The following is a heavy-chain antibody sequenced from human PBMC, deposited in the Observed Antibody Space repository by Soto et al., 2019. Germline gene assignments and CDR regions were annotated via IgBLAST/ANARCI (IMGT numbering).Heavy chain of an antibody. J-gene: IGHJ6*03. D-gene: IGHD3-10*01. Sequence: GGSLSLSCAASGFTFSSYAMSWVRQAPGKGLEWVSAISGSGGSTYYADSVKGRFTISRDNSKNTLYLQMNSLRAEDTAVYYCANGWFGELSYYYYYMDVWGKGTTVTVSS. CDR2: ISGSGGST. CDR3: ANGWFGELSYYYYYMDV. V-gene: IGHV3-23*01. CDR1: GFTFSSYA.